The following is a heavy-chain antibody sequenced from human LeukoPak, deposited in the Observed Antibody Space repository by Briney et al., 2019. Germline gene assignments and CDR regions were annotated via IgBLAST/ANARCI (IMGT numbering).Heavy chain of an antibody. Sequence: PGGSLRLSCAVSGFRFDNYAMSWVRQAPGKGLDWVSTISATGDSTYYADSVKGRFTDSRDNSKNTVYLQLNSLSAEDTAVYYCYGEGYWGQGTLVTVSS. CDR2: ISATGDST. J-gene: IGHJ4*02. D-gene: IGHD4/OR15-4a*01. V-gene: IGHV3-23*01. CDR3: YGEGY. CDR1: GFRFDNYA.